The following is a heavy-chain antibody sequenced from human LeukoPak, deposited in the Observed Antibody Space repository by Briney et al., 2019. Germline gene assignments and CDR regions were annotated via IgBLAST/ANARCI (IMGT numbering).Heavy chain of an antibody. CDR1: GFTFSSYG. V-gene: IGHV3-30*18. D-gene: IGHD3-22*01. J-gene: IGHJ4*02. CDR2: ISYDGSNK. Sequence: GSLRLSCAASGFTFSSYGMHWVRQAPGKGLEGVAVISYDGSNKYYAGSVKGRFTISRDNSKNTLYLQMNSLRAEDTAVYYCAKDGPYDSSGYLRLISPAYFDYWGQGTLVTVSS. CDR3: AKDGPYDSSGYLRLISPAYFDY.